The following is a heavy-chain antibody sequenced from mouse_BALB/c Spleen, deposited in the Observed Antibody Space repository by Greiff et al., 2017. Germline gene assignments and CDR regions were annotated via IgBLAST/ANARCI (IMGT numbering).Heavy chain of an antibody. Sequence: EVKLMESGPELVKPGASVKISCKASGYSFTGYFMNWVMQSHGKSLEWIGRINPYNGDTFYNQKFKGKATLTVDKSSSTAHMELRSLASEDSAVYYCARSGTLRYYYAMDYWGQGTSVTVSS. CDR3: ARSGTLRYYYAMDY. CDR1: GYSFTGYF. V-gene: IGHV1-20*02. CDR2: INPYNGDT. J-gene: IGHJ4*01. D-gene: IGHD2-12*01.